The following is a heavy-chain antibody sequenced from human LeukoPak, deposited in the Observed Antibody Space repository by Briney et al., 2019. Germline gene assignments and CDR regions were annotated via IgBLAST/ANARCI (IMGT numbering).Heavy chain of an antibody. Sequence: PSETLSLTCAVYGGSFSGYYWSWIRQPPGKGLEWIGEINHSGGTNYNPSLKSRVTISVDTSKNQFSLKLSSVTAADTAVYYCAREQGDYGDYPDYWGQGTLVTVSS. CDR2: INHSGGT. J-gene: IGHJ4*02. V-gene: IGHV4-34*01. CDR3: AREQGDYGDYPDY. CDR1: GGSFSGYY. D-gene: IGHD4-17*01.